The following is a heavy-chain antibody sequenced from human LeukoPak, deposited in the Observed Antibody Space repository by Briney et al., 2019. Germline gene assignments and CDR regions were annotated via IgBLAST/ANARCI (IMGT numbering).Heavy chain of an antibody. Sequence: SETLSLTCTVSGGSISSYYWSWLRQPAGKGLEWIGRIYTSGSTNYNPSLKSRVTMSVDTSKNQFSLKLSSVTAADTAVYYCARAPPVPAERAFDIWGQGQWSPSLQ. J-gene: IGHJ3*02. CDR2: IYTSGST. V-gene: IGHV4-4*07. D-gene: IGHD2-2*01. CDR1: GGSISSYY. CDR3: ARAPPVPAERAFDI.